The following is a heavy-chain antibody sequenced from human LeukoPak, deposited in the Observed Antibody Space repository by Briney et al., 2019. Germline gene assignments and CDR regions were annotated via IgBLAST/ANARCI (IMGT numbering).Heavy chain of an antibody. Sequence: SETLSLTCSVSGASISTSNYYWGWIRQPPGKGLEWIGHIYYGGTSFHTPSLKSRVTISVDTSKNEFSLKLTSVTAADTAVYFCARDFAVADGQTATWFDPWGQGTLVTVSS. J-gene: IGHJ5*02. CDR1: GASISTSNYY. CDR3: ARDFAVADGQTATWFDP. CDR2: IYYGGTS. V-gene: IGHV4-39*07. D-gene: IGHD2-21*01.